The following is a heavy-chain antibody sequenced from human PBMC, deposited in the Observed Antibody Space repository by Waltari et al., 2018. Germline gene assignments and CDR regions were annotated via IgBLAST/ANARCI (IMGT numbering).Heavy chain of an antibody. Sequence: QVQLVESGGGVVQPGRSLTLSCAASGFTFSNSGMHWVRQAPGKGVEWVVVISHDGVDKYYADSVKGRLTIFRDNSKDTLYVQIKSPRSEDTGLYYCVKDGTTTAGYFDHWGQGTPVTVSS. CDR2: ISHDGVDK. CDR3: VKDGTTTAGYFDH. CDR1: GFTFSNSG. J-gene: IGHJ4*02. D-gene: IGHD1-1*01. V-gene: IGHV3-30*18.